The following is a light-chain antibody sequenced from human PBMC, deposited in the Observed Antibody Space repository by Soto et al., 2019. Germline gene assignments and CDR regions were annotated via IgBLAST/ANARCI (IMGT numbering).Light chain of an antibody. J-gene: IGKJ1*01. Sequence: DVVMTQSPLSLPVTLGQPASISCRSSQSLIHSDGNTYLSWFQQRPGQSPRRLIYEVSDRDSGVPDRFTCSGSGTDFTLKISRVEAEDVGVYYCMQGTHWPWTFGQGTEVE. V-gene: IGKV2-30*02. CDR1: QSLIHSDGNTY. CDR3: MQGTHWPWT. CDR2: EVS.